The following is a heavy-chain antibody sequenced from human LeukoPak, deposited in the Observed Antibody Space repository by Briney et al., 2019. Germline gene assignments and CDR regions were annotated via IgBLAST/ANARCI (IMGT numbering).Heavy chain of an antibody. CDR1: GFTFSSYG. Sequence: GGSLRLSCAASGFTFSSYGMSWVRQAPGKGLEWVSAISGSGGSTYYADSVKGRFTISRDNSKNTLYLQMNSLRAEDTAVYYCASNPVMVRGVIMHWGQGTLVTVSS. J-gene: IGHJ4*02. CDR3: ASNPVMVRGVIMH. V-gene: IGHV3-23*01. D-gene: IGHD3-10*01. CDR2: ISGSGGST.